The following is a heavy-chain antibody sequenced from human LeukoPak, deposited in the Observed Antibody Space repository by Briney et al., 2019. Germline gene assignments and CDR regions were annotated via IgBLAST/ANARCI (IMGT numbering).Heavy chain of an antibody. CDR3: TRQVCSSTSCNYYYYMDV. J-gene: IGHJ6*03. CDR1: GFTFSGSA. D-gene: IGHD2-2*01. CDR2: IRSKANSYAT. V-gene: IGHV3-73*01. Sequence: PGGSLRLSCAASGFTFSGSAMHWVRQASGKGLEWVGRIRSKANSYATAYAASVKGRFTISRDDSKNTAYLQMNSLKTEDTAVYYCTRQVCSSTSCNYYYYMDVWGKGTTVTVSS.